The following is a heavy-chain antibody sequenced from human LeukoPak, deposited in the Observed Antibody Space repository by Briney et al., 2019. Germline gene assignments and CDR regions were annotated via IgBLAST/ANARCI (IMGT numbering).Heavy chain of an antibody. D-gene: IGHD2-15*01. CDR3: ARLVVAASPFYYYGIDV. Sequence: PSETLSLTCIVSGGSVSSGSYYWSWIRQPPGKGLEWIGYIYYNANTNSNPFLKSRVTISLDTSKNQFSLRLSSVTAADTAVYYCARLVVAASPFYYYGIDVWGQGTTVTVSS. J-gene: IGHJ6*02. V-gene: IGHV4-61*01. CDR2: IYYNANT. CDR1: GGSVSSGSYY.